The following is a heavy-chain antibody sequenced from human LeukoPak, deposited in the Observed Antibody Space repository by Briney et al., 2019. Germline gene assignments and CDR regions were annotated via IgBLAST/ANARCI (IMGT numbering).Heavy chain of an antibody. D-gene: IGHD5-12*01. V-gene: IGHV3-23*01. CDR3: AKDRLEDIVATIGSIDAFDI. J-gene: IGHJ3*02. Sequence: GGSLRLSCAASGFTFSSYSMSWVRQAPGKGLEWVSAISCSGGSTYYADSVKGRFTISRDNSKNTLYLQMNSLRAEDTAVYYCAKDRLEDIVATIGSIDAFDIWGQGTMVTVSS. CDR2: ISCSGGST. CDR1: GFTFSSYS.